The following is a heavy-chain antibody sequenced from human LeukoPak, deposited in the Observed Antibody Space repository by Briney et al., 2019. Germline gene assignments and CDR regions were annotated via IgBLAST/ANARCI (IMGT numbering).Heavy chain of an antibody. J-gene: IGHJ2*01. Sequence: SETLSLTCTLSGGSISQYYWSWIRQPPGKGPEWIGYVYRSGNTNYNPSLKSRVTISVDTSKNHFSLNLTSVTAADTAVYYCARVKGFAYSFFDLWGRGTLVTVSS. CDR1: GGSISQYY. CDR3: ARVKGFAYSFFDL. CDR2: VYRSGNT. V-gene: IGHV4-59*01.